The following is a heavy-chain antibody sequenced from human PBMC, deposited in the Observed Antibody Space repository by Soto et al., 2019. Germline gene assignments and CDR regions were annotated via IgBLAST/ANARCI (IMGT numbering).Heavy chain of an antibody. J-gene: IGHJ6*02. V-gene: IGHV3-23*01. CDR1: GFTFINYA. D-gene: IGHD2-8*01. Sequence: EVQLLESGGGLVQPGGSLRLSCADSGFTFINYAMNWVRQAPGKGLEWVSAVSGSGGGTYYADSVKGRFTISRDNSKNTLYLQMNSLRAEDTAVYYCAKVCYTSGSVYYYGMDVWGQGTTVTVSS. CDR2: VSGSGGGT. CDR3: AKVCYTSGSVYYYGMDV.